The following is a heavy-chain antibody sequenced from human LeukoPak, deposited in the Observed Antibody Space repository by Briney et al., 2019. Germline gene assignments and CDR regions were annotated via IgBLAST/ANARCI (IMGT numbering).Heavy chain of an antibody. V-gene: IGHV4-59*03. CDR3: ASTQQWLAFDY. CDR2: FYHSGST. CDR1: GGSINNYH. D-gene: IGHD6-19*01. Sequence: SETLSLTCAVSGGSINNYHWSWIRQPPGKGLEWIGCFYHSGSTTYNPSLKSRVTISVDASKSVFSLKLDSMTAADTAMYFCASTQQWLAFDYWGQGILVTVSS. J-gene: IGHJ4*02.